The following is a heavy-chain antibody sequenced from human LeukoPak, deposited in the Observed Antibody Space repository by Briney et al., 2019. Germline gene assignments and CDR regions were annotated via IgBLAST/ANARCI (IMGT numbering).Heavy chain of an antibody. J-gene: IGHJ4*02. D-gene: IGHD6-13*01. CDR1: GYTFTGYY. CDR3: ARGKLAAAGRNTPRVDY. CDR2: INPNSGGT. Sequence: ASVKGSCKASGYTFTGYYVHWVRQAPGQGLEWMGWINPNSGGTNYAQKFQGRVTMTRDTSISTAYMELSRLRSDDTAVYYCARGKLAAAGRNTPRVDYWGQGTLVTVSS. V-gene: IGHV1-2*02.